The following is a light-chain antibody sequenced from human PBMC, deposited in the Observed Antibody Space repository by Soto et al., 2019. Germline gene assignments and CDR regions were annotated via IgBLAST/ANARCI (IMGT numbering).Light chain of an antibody. Sequence: DIQMTQSPSTLSASVGDRVTITCRASHSVDSWLAWYQQKPGRAPKLLIYDASSLETGVPSRFSGSGSGTDFKFTISSLQPEDVATYYCQQHDPFPALTFGGGTKVDIK. V-gene: IGKV1-5*01. J-gene: IGKJ4*01. CDR3: QQHDPFPALT. CDR2: DAS. CDR1: HSVDSW.